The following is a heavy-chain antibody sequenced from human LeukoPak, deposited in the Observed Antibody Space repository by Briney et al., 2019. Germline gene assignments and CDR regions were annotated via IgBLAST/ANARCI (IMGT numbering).Heavy chain of an antibody. D-gene: IGHD2-21*02. CDR2: IYYSGST. CDR1: GGSIGSYY. V-gene: IGHV4-59*01. CDR3: ARGVDLVTEFDY. J-gene: IGHJ4*02. Sequence: PSETLSLTCTVSGGSIGSYYWSWIRQPPGKGLEWIGYIYYSGSTNYNPSLKSRVTISVDTSKNQFSLKLSSVTAADTAVYYCARGVDLVTEFDYWGQGTLVTVSS.